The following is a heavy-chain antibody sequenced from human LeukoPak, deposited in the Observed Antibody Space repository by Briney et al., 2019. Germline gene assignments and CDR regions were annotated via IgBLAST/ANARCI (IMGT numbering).Heavy chain of an antibody. Sequence: GGSLRLSCAASGFTFSSYAMSWVRQAPEKGLEWVSTISGSGGGTYYADSVKGRFTISRDDSNNTLYLQMNSLRAEDTAVYYCVKDLGRYRNNCFDYWGQGALGTVSP. J-gene: IGHJ4*02. CDR3: VKDLGRYRNNCFDY. D-gene: IGHD1-26*01. V-gene: IGHV3-23*01. CDR1: GFTFSSYA. CDR2: ISGSGGGT.